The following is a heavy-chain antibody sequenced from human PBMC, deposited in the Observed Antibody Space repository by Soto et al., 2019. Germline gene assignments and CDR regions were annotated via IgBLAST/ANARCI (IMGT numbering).Heavy chain of an antibody. Sequence: GESLKISCKGSGYTFTNYWIGWVRQMPGKGLEWMGIIYPGDSDTKYSPSFQGQVTFSADKSISTAYLQWSSLKASDTAMYYCVRSRTVAGYQFDYWGQGALVTVSS. J-gene: IGHJ4*02. CDR1: GYTFTNYW. V-gene: IGHV5-51*01. CDR3: VRSRTVAGYQFDY. CDR2: IYPGDSDT. D-gene: IGHD6-19*01.